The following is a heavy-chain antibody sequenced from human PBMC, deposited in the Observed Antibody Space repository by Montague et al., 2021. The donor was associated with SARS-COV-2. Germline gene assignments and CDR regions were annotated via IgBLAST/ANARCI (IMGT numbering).Heavy chain of an antibody. Sequence: PALVKPTQTLTLTCTFSGFSLSTSGMCVSWIRQPPGKALEWLARIDWDDDKYYSTSLKTRLTISKDTSKNQVVLTMTNMDPVDTATYYCARIQAELWTNYYKYGMDVWGQGTTVTVSS. V-gene: IGHV2-70*11. CDR3: ARIQAELWTNYYKYGMDV. CDR2: IDWDDDK. J-gene: IGHJ6*02. D-gene: IGHD5-18*01. CDR1: GFSLSTSGMC.